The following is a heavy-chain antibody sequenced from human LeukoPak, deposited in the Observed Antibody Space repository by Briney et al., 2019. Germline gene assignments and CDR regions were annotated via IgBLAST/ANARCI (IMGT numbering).Heavy chain of an antibody. V-gene: IGHV4-39*01. J-gene: IGHJ5*02. D-gene: IGHD1-26*01. CDR1: GGSISSSGYY. CDR2: IYYSGST. CDR3: ARHEYSGSYYGLSWFNP. Sequence: PSETLSLTCTVSGGSISSSGYYWGWIRQPPGKGLEWIASIYYSGSTYYNPSLKSRVTISVDTSKNQLSLKLSSLTAADTAVYYCARHEYSGSYYGLSWFNPWGQGTLVTVSS.